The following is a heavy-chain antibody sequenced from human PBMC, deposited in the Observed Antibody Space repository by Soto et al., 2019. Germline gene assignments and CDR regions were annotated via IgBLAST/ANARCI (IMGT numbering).Heavy chain of an antibody. CDR2: ISYDGSNK. V-gene: IGHV3-30-3*01. CDR1: GFTFSSYA. CDR3: ARHSDVDTAISLPDY. Sequence: QVQLVESGGGVVQPGRSLRLSCAASGFTFSSYAMHWVRQAPGKGLEWVAVISYDGSNKYYADSVKGRFTISRDNSKNTLYLQMNSLRAEDTAVYYCARHSDVDTAISLPDYWGQGTLVTVSS. J-gene: IGHJ4*02. D-gene: IGHD5-18*01.